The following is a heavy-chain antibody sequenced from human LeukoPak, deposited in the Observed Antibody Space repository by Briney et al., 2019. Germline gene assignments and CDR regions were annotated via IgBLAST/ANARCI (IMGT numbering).Heavy chain of an antibody. D-gene: IGHD3-22*01. CDR2: IKQDGSEK. V-gene: IGHV3-7*01. CDR1: GFTFSSYW. CDR3: ARALNRYYYDSSGYYYAFDP. J-gene: IGHJ5*02. Sequence: PGGSLRLSCAASGFTFSSYWMSWVGQAPGKRLEWVANIKQDGSEKYYVDSVKGRFTISRDNAKNSLYLQVNSLRAEDTAVYYCARALNRYYYDSSGYYYAFDPWGQGTLLTVSS.